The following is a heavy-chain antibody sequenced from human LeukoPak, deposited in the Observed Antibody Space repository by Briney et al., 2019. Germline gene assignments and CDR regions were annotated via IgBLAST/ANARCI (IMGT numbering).Heavy chain of an antibody. D-gene: IGHD3-16*01. Sequence: PGGSLRLSCAASGFTFSSYAMSWVRQAPGTGLEWVSAISGSVGSTYYADTVKARFTISRDNSKNTLYLQMNSPRAEDTAVYYCATRRDYVWGSYQNWGQGTLVTVSS. CDR1: GFTFSSYA. J-gene: IGHJ4*02. CDR2: ISGSVGST. CDR3: ATRRDYVWGSYQN. V-gene: IGHV3-23*01.